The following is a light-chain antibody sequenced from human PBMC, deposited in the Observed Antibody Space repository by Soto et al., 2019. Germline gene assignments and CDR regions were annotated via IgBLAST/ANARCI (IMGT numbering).Light chain of an antibody. Sequence: QSVLTQPASVSGSPGQSITISCTGTSSDVGTYKDVSWYQQLPGKAPKLMIYEVSNRPSGVSNRFSGSKSGNTASQTISEFQAEDEADYYCSSYTSRSTPVFGGGPKLTVL. CDR3: SSYTSRSTPV. V-gene: IGLV2-14*01. CDR2: EVS. CDR1: SSDVGTYKD. J-gene: IGLJ2*01.